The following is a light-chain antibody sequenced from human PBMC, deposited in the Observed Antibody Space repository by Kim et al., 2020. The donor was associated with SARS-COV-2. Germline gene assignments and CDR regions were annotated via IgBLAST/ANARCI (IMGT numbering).Light chain of an antibody. Sequence: QLVLTQSPSASASLGASVKLTCTLSSGHSSYAIAWHQQQPEKGPRYLMKLNSDGCHSKGDGISDRFSGSSSGAERYLTISSLQSEDEAGYYCQTWGTGTYWVFGGGAQLTDL. CDR1: SGHSSYA. CDR2: LNSDGCH. V-gene: IGLV4-69*01. CDR3: QTWGTGTYWV. J-gene: IGLJ3*02.